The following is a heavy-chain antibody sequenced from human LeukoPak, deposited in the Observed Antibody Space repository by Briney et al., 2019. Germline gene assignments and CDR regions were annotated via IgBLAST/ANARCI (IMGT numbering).Heavy chain of an antibody. J-gene: IGHJ4*02. D-gene: IGHD2/OR15-2a*01. V-gene: IGHV3-23*01. CDR1: GFTFSTYG. Sequence: GGSLRLSCVASGFTFSTYGMSWVRQAPGKGLEWVSAVTGSGGSTYCADSVKGRFTISRDNSKNTLYLQMNSLRAEDTAVYYCARGVYARNPTDYWGQGTLVTVSS. CDR2: VTGSGGST. CDR3: ARGVYARNPTDY.